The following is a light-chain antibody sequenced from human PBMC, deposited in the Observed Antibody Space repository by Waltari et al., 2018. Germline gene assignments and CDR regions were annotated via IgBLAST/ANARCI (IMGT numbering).Light chain of an antibody. CDR3: QQSYSAPLA. V-gene: IGKV1-39*01. J-gene: IGKJ4*01. Sequence: DIQMTQSPSSLSASVGDRVTITCRASQAISTYVNWYQQTPGMAPKLLIFSSSPLHRGVSSRFSGSGSGTEFTLTISNLQPDDFATYYCQQSYSAPLAFGGGTKLDI. CDR2: SSS. CDR1: QAISTY.